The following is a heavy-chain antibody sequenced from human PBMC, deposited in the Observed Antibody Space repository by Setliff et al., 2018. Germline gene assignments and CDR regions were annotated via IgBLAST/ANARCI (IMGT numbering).Heavy chain of an antibody. D-gene: IGHD5-12*01. CDR1: GYSFSNYW. CDR2: VYPGDSDT. J-gene: IGHJ6*03. V-gene: IGHV5-51*01. CDR3: ARLLNGYNSYDYYYMDV. Sequence: GESLKISCKGSGYSFSNYWIGWVRQMPGKGLEWMGIVYPGDSDTRYSPSFEGQVTISADKSISTAYLQWSSLKASDGAMYYCARLLNGYNSYDYYYMDVWGKGTTGTVS.